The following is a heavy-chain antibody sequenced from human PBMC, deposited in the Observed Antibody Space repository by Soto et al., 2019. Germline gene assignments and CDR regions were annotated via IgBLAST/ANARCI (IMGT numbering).Heavy chain of an antibody. J-gene: IGHJ5*02. CDR1: GYTFTSYG. CDR3: ARGVGSGTYYNQYNWFDP. D-gene: IGHD3-10*01. Sequence: ASVKVSCKASGYTFTSYGISWVRQAPGQGLEWMGWINTYNGNTNHAQKLQGRVTMTTDTSTSTAYMELRGLRSDDTAVYYCARGVGSGTYYNQYNWFDPWGQGTLVTVSS. CDR2: INTYNGNT. V-gene: IGHV1-18*01.